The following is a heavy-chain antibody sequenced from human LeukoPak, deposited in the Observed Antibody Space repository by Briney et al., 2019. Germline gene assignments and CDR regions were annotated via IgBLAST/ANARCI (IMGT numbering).Heavy chain of an antibody. CDR1: GGSISSGGYS. CDR2: IYHSGST. V-gene: IGHV4-30-2*01. D-gene: IGHD1-1*01. CDR3: ARVEGVGYYYYGMDV. Sequence: SETLSLTCAVSGGSISSGGYSWSWIRQPPGKGLEWIGYIYHSGSTYYNPSLKSRVTISVDRSKNQFSLKLSSVTAADTAVYYCARVEGVGYYYYGMDVWGQGTTVTVSS. J-gene: IGHJ6*02.